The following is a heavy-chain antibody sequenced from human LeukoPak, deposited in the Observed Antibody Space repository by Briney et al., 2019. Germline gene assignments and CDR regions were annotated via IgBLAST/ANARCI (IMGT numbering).Heavy chain of an antibody. Sequence: ASVKVSCKVSGYTLTELSMHWVRQAPGKGLEWMGGFDPKDGETIYAQKFQGRVTMTEDTSTDTAYMELSSLRSEDTAVYYCATGSGIAVSLRSYWFDPWGQGTLVTVSS. CDR3: ATGSGIAVSLRSYWFDP. CDR2: FDPKDGET. D-gene: IGHD6-19*01. V-gene: IGHV1-24*01. CDR1: GYTLTELS. J-gene: IGHJ5*02.